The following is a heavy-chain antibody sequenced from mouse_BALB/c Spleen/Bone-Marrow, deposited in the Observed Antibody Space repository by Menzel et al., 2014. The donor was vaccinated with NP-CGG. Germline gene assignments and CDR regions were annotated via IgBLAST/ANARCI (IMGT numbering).Heavy chain of an antibody. Sequence: EVKLVESGTVLARPGASVKMSCTASGYSFTSYWMHWVKQRPGQGLEWIGAIYPGNSDTSYNQKFKGKAKLTAVTSASTAYMELSSLTNEDSAVYYCTRGAYYDYSYYAMDYWGQGTSVTVSS. V-gene: IGHV1-5*01. CDR2: IYPGNSDT. J-gene: IGHJ4*01. CDR3: TRGAYYDYSYYAMDY. CDR1: GYSFTSYW. D-gene: IGHD2-4*01.